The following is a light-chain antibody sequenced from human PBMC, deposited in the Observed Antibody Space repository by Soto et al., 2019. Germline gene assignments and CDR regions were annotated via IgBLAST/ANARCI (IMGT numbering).Light chain of an antibody. CDR3: GTWDTSLNVLYV. J-gene: IGLJ1*01. CDR1: SSTIGTNY. V-gene: IGLV1-51*01. Sequence: QSVLTQPPSVSAAPGQNVTISCSGTSSTIGTNYVSWYQHVPGTAPKLLIYDNTKRPAGIPARFSAFESATSVTLTITGLQTGDEADYYCGTWDTSLNVLYVFGTGTKLTVL. CDR2: DNT.